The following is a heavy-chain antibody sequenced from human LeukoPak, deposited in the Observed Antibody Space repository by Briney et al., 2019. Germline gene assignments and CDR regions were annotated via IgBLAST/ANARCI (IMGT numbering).Heavy chain of an antibody. V-gene: IGHV3-74*01. D-gene: IGHD5-18*01. CDR3: ASGNPGNSYGY. J-gene: IGHJ4*02. CDR2: ITIDGSST. CDR1: GFTFSSYW. Sequence: GSLRLSCAASGFTFSSYWMHWVRQAPGKGLIWVSRITIDGSSTSYADSVKGRFTISRDNAKNTVYLQMNSLRAEDTAVYYCASGNPGNSYGYWGQGTLVTVSS.